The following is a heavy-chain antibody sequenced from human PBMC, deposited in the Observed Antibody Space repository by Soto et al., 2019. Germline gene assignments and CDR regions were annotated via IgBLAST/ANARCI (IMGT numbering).Heavy chain of an antibody. Sequence: QVQLVQSGAEVKKPRSSVKVSCKASGGTFSSYAISWVRQAPGQGLEWMGGIIPIFGTANYAQKFQGRVTITADESTSTAYMELSSLRSEDTAMHYCARDDYGGNVRYFDLWGRGTLVTVSS. CDR2: IIPIFGTA. CDR1: GGTFSSYA. J-gene: IGHJ2*01. D-gene: IGHD4-17*01. CDR3: ARDDYGGNVRYFDL. V-gene: IGHV1-69*01.